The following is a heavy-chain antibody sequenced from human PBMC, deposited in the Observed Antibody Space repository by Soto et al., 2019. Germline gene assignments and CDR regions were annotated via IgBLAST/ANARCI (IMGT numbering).Heavy chain of an antibody. CDR3: TRDWDSIVSTLEFGDH. V-gene: IGHV1-69*08. Sequence: QVHLVQSGAEVKKPGSSVKVSCKASGGTFSPYTINWVRQAPGQGLEWMGRIIPFLGVTNHAQKFQDRVTITADKSTSTAYLEFRSLRSEDTAGYYCTRDWDSIVSTLEFGDHWGQGTLVTVSS. CDR1: GGTFSPYT. J-gene: IGHJ4*02. D-gene: IGHD3-16*02. CDR2: IIPFLGVT.